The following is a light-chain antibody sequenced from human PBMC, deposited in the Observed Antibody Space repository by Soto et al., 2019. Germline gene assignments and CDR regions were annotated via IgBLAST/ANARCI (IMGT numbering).Light chain of an antibody. J-gene: IGKJ2*01. CDR1: QSISTY. CDR3: QQYNSYFPYT. Sequence: EIQMTQSPSTLSASVGDRLTITCRASQSISTYLAWYQQKAGKAXKLLIYGASNLESGVPSRFSGSGSGTEFTLTISSLQPEDFLNYYGQQYNSYFPYTFGQGTKVDIK. CDR2: GAS. V-gene: IGKV1-5*01.